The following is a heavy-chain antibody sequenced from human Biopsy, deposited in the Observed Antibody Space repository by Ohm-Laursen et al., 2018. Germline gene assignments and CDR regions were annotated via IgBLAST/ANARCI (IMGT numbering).Heavy chain of an antibody. J-gene: IGHJ4*02. CDR3: VRLNRRGNIIFFDY. CDR1: GGSITADF. D-gene: IGHD3/OR15-3a*01. CDR2: RFHSGSP. V-gene: IGHV4-59*08. Sequence: SDTLSLTCTVSGGSITADFWTWIRQTPGERLEGIGYRFHSGSPMYNPSLKSRVTISVDTTKRQFSLTLTSVTAADTAVHYCVRLNRRGNIIFFDYWGRGTLVTVSS.